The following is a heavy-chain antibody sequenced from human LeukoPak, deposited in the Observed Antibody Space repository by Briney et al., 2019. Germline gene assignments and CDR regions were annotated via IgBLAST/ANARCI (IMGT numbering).Heavy chain of an antibody. J-gene: IGHJ2*01. D-gene: IGHD1-14*01. CDR3: ARGRKDWYVDL. CDR2: IWYDGSNK. V-gene: IGHV3-33*01. Sequence: GGSLRLSCAASGFTFGSFGMHWVRQAPGKGLEWVAIIWYDGSNKYYADSVKARFTISRDSSKNTLFLQMNSLRAEDTAVHYCARGRKDWYVDLWGRGTLVTVSS. CDR1: GFTFGSFG.